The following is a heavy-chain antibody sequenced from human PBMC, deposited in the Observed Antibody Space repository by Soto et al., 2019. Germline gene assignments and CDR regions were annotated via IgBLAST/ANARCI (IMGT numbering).Heavy chain of an antibody. D-gene: IGHD3-3*01. CDR2: ISYAGSNQ. CDR3: ANGEGGYYDYSLGD. CDR1: GLSFRTYD. Sequence: ALRVPCAACGLSFRTYDLHWVREAPGKGLEWMADISYAGSNQQYTVSGKGRFTIDRDNSKNTPHLQMKSLRAEDTAVYYCANGEGGYYDYSLGDWGQGTQVTVPS. V-gene: IGHV3-30*18. J-gene: IGHJ4*02.